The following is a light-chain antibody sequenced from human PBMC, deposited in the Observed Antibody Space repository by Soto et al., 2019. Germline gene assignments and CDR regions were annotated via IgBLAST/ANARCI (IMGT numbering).Light chain of an antibody. CDR1: SSDVGGYNY. CDR3: SSFEASNNLL. V-gene: IGLV2-8*01. CDR2: EVS. J-gene: IGLJ2*01. Sequence: QSVLTQPPSASGSPGQEVTISCTGTSSDVGGYNYVSWYQQHPGKAPKLMIYEVSKRPSGVPDRFSGSKSGNTASLNVSGLQVEDEADYYCSSFEASNNLLFGGGTKLTVL.